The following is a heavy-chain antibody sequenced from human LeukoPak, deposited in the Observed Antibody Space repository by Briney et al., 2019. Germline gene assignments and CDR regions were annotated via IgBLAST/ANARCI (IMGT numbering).Heavy chain of an antibody. J-gene: IGHJ4*02. V-gene: IGHV1-3*01. Sequence: ASVKVSCKASGYSFNNYAMQWVRQAPGHRLEWMGWINCGNGKTKYSEKFRGRVTITRDQSATTAYLDLSNLGSEDTAIYYCARSIWYNRQYYFDSWGQGTLVTVSS. CDR2: INCGNGKT. CDR3: ARSIWYNRQYYFDS. CDR1: GYSFNNYA. D-gene: IGHD6-13*01.